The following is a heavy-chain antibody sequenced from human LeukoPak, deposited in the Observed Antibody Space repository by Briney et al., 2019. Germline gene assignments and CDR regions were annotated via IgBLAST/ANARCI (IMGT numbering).Heavy chain of an antibody. CDR1: GGSFRDYY. CDR3: AKTGGGFYYSGVDV. Sequence: SEALSLTCAVYGGSFRDYYWTWIRQPPGRGLEWIGEINHSGSTNYNPSLKSRVTISVDTSKNQFSLKVRSVTAADTAVYYCAKTGGGFYYSGVDVWGRGTTVTVSS. J-gene: IGHJ6*02. D-gene: IGHD3-16*01. CDR2: INHSGST. V-gene: IGHV4-34*01.